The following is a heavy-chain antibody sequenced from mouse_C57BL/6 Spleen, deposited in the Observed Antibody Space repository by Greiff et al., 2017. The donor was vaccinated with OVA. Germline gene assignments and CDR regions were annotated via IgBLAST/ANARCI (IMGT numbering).Heavy chain of an antibody. V-gene: IGHV1-81*01. Sequence: VHLVESGAELARPGASVKLSCKASGYTFTSYGISWVKQRTGQGLEWIGEIYPRSGNTYYNETFKGKATLTADKSSSTAYMELRSLTSEDSAVYFCARPYDYEGAMDYWGQGTSVTVSS. D-gene: IGHD2-4*01. CDR1: GYTFTSYG. J-gene: IGHJ4*01. CDR2: IYPRSGNT. CDR3: ARPYDYEGAMDY.